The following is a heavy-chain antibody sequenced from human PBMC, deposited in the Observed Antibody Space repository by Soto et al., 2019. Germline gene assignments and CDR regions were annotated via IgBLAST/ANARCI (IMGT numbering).Heavy chain of an antibody. CDR3: ARAYGSGSYYNVPYFDY. CDR1: GGSISGGGYS. J-gene: IGHJ4*02. Sequence: SETLSLTCAVSGGSISGGGYSWSWIRQPPGKGLEWIGYIYHSGSTYYTPSLKSRVTISVDRSKNQFSLKLSSVTAADTAVYYCARAYGSGSYYNVPYFDYWGQGTLVTVSS. D-gene: IGHD3-10*01. V-gene: IGHV4-30-2*01. CDR2: IYHSGST.